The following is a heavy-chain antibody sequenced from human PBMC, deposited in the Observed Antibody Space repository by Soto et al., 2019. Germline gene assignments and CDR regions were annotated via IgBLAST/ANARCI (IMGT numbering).Heavy chain of an antibody. CDR1: GGSVSSGRYY. V-gene: IGHV4-61*01. CDR2: MYYTGST. CDR3: ARGPDY. J-gene: IGHJ4*02. Sequence: SETLSLTCTVSGGSVSSGRYYWSWIRQPPGKGLEWIGYMYYTGSTNYNPSLKSRVTISVDTSKTQISLILSSAAATDTAVYYCARGPDYWGQGTLVTVSS.